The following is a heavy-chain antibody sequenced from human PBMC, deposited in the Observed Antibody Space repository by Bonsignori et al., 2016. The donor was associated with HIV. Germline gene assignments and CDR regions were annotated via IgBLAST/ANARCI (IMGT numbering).Heavy chain of an antibody. CDR3: AKPHSGTYPTDS. D-gene: IGHD1-26*01. Sequence: WIRQPPGKGLEWVAFIRYDGSNKYYTNSVKGRFTISRDNSNNTLYLQMDSLRAEDTAVYYCAKPHSGTYPTDSWGQGALVTVSS. V-gene: IGHV3-30*02. J-gene: IGHJ4*02. CDR2: IRYDGSNK.